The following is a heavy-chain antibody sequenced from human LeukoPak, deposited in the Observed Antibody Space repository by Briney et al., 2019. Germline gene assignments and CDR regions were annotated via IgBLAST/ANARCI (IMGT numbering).Heavy chain of an antibody. D-gene: IGHD6-6*01. Sequence: PGGSLRLSCAASGFTFSSYEMNWVRQAPGKGLEWVSYISSSGSTIYYADSVKGRFTISRDNAKNSLYLQMNSLRAEDTAVYYCARDESKFRGRPGEIDYWGQGTLVTVSS. J-gene: IGHJ4*02. CDR3: ARDESKFRGRPGEIDY. CDR2: ISSSGSTI. V-gene: IGHV3-48*03. CDR1: GFTFSSYE.